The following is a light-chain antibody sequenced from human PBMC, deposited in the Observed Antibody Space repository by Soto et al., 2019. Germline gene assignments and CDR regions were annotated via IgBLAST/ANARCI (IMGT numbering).Light chain of an antibody. V-gene: IGKV3-20*01. J-gene: IGKJ2*01. CDR2: GAS. CDR1: QSVSRTY. Sequence: EIVLTQSPGTLSLSPGERVTLSCRASQSVSRTYMAWYQQKPGQAPRLLIYGASNRATGIPDRFSGSGSGAGFTLTIGGLEPEDFAVYYCQQYGSSPQTFGQGTRLEIK. CDR3: QQYGSSPQT.